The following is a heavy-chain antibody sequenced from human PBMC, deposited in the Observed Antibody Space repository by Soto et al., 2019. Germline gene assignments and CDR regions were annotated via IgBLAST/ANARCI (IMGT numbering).Heavy chain of an antibody. V-gene: IGHV1-46*01. D-gene: IGHD3-16*02. CDR3: ARPDYVWGSYRSDYGMDV. CDR1: GYTFTSYY. Sequence: QVQLVQSGAEVKKPGASVKVSCKASGYTFTSYYMHWVRQAPGQGLEWMGIINPSGGSTSYAQKFQGRVTMTRDTSTSTVYMELSSLRSEDTAVYYCARPDYVWGSYRSDYGMDVWGQGTTVTVSS. CDR2: INPSGGST. J-gene: IGHJ6*02.